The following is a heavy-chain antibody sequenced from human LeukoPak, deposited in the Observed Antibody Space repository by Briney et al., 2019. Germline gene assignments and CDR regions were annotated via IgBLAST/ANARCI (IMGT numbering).Heavy chain of an antibody. CDR1: GFTFSSYA. CDR3: AKVGPIPRGRGVIINRSLDY. Sequence: GGSLRLSCAAPGFTFSSYAMSWVRQAPGKGLEWVSAISGGGGSTYYADSVKGRFTISRDNSKNTLYLQMNSLRAEDTAVYYCAKVGPIPRGRGVIINRSLDYWGQGTLVTVSS. CDR2: ISGGGGST. D-gene: IGHD3-10*01. V-gene: IGHV3-23*01. J-gene: IGHJ4*02.